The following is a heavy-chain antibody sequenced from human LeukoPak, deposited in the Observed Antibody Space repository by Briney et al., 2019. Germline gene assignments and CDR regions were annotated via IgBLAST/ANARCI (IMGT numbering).Heavy chain of an antibody. V-gene: IGHV1-46*01. CDR2: INPSGGST. D-gene: IGHD6-19*01. CDR3: AREAVAGTPHPFDY. CDR1: GYTFTSYY. J-gene: IGHJ4*02. Sequence: ASVKVSCKASGYTFTSYYMYWVRQAPGQGLEWMGIINPSGGSTSYAQKFQGRVTMTRDTSTSTVYMELRSLRSDDTAVYYCAREAVAGTPHPFDYWGQGTLVTVSS.